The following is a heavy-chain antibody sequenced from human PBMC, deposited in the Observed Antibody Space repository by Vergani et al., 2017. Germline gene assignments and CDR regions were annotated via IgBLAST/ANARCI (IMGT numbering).Heavy chain of an antibody. V-gene: IGHV3-23*01. CDR2: INRGSTT. CDR3: AKEGRSGITPFVAD. Sequence: EVQLLESGGGLVQPGGSLRVSCAASGFTFSSDAMSWVRQAPGKGVEWVSAINRGSTTYYADAVKGRITISRDNSKNTVFLQMNSLGAEDTAVYYFAKEGRSGITPFVADWGQGTLVTVSS. CDR1: GFTFSSDA. J-gene: IGHJ4*02. D-gene: IGHD1-14*01.